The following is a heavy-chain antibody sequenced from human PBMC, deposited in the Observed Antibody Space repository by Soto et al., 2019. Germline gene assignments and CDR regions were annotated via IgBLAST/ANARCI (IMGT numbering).Heavy chain of an antibody. V-gene: IGHV4-34*01. J-gene: IGHJ4*02. CDR3: ARGAMTTVTPFDY. CDR2: INHSGST. Sequence: SETLSLTCAVYGGSFSGYYWSWIRQPPGKGLEWIGEINHSGSTNYNPSLKSRVTISVDTSKNQFSLKLSSVTAADTAVYYCARGAMTTVTPFDYWGQGTLVTVSS. CDR1: GGSFSGYY. D-gene: IGHD4-17*01.